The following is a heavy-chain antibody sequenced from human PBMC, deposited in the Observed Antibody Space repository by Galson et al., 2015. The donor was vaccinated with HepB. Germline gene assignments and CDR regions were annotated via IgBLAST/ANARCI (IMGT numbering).Heavy chain of an antibody. V-gene: IGHV3-30*18. CDR1: GFTFSEDA. CDR3: AKVGLVYCSSGSCSSFDY. Sequence: SLRLSCAASGFTFSEDAMHWVRQAPGKGLEWVALISYNGNSQFYADSVKGRFTVSRDNSRGTLYLQMNSLRADDTAIYYCAKVGLVYCSSGSCSSFDYWGQGTLVTVSS. D-gene: IGHD2-15*01. J-gene: IGHJ4*02. CDR2: ISYNGNSQ.